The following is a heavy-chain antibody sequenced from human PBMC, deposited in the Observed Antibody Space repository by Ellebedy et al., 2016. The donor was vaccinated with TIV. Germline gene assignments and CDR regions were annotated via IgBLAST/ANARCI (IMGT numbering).Heavy chain of an antibody. CDR2: INNDGSST. CDR1: RVTFRSYW. V-gene: IGHV3-74*01. Sequence: PGGSLRLSCAASRVTFRSYWMHWVRQAPGEGLVWVARINNDGSSTNYADSVKGRFTISRDNAESILYLQMNSLRVEDTAMYYCAGDLDVWGQGTPVTVSS. CDR3: AGDLDV. D-gene: IGHD3-3*01. J-gene: IGHJ4*02.